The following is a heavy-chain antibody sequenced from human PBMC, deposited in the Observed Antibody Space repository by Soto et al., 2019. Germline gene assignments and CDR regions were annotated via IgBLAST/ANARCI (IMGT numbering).Heavy chain of an antibody. CDR3: AKGKVAYDNSGLQYFYYFHMNV. CDR2: ISGGGGTT. CDR1: EFTFSSYA. D-gene: IGHD3-22*01. V-gene: IGHV3-23*01. Sequence: GGSLRLSCAASEFTFSSYAMNWVRQAPGKGLEWVSVISGGGGTTYYADSVKGRFRISRDNSKNTLYLQMDSLRVEDTAVSYCAKGKVAYDNSGLQYFYYFHMNVWAQGTTVTVSS. J-gene: IGHJ6*02.